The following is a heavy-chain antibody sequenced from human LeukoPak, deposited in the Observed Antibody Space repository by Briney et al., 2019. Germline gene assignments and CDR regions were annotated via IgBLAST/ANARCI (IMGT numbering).Heavy chain of an antibody. D-gene: IGHD3-22*01. Sequence: QPGGSLRLSCAASGFTFSSYWMSWVRQAPGKGLEWVANIKQDGSEKYYVDSVKGRFTISRDNSKNTLYLQMNSLRAEDTAVYYCAAYSSGYYPPFDYWGQGTLVTVSS. CDR3: AAYSSGYYPPFDY. CDR2: IKQDGSEK. CDR1: GFTFSSYW. V-gene: IGHV3-7*01. J-gene: IGHJ4*02.